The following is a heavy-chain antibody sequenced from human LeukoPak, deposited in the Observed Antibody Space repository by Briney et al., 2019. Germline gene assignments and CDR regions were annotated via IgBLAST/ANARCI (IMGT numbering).Heavy chain of an antibody. Sequence: PSETLSLTCTVSGGSISSGGYYWSWIRQHPGKGLEWIGYTYYRGSTYYNPSLKSRVTISVDTSKNQFSLKLSSVTAADTAVYYCASRPDYGDDGFDYWGQGTLVTVSS. D-gene: IGHD4-17*01. J-gene: IGHJ4*02. CDR2: TYYRGST. CDR3: ASRPDYGDDGFDY. CDR1: GGSISSGGYY. V-gene: IGHV4-31*03.